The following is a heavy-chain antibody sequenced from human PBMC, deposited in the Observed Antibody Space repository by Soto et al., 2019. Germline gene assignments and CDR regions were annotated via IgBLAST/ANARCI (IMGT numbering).Heavy chain of an antibody. J-gene: IGHJ4*02. Sequence: SETLSLTCTASGGSISSYYWSWIRQPPGKGLEWIGYIYYSGSTNYNPSLKSRVTISVDTSKNQSSLKLSSVTAADTAVYYCARRYGYYFDYWGQGTLVTVSS. CDR3: ARRYGYYFDY. V-gene: IGHV4-59*08. CDR1: GGSISSYY. CDR2: IYYSGST. D-gene: IGHD4-17*01.